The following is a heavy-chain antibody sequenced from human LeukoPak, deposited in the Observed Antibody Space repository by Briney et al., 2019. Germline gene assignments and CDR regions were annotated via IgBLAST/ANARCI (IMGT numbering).Heavy chain of an antibody. V-gene: IGHV1-18*01. D-gene: IGHD2-15*01. J-gene: IGHJ4*02. CDR1: GYTFTSYG. CDR2: ISAYNGNT. CDR3: ARDLVSFALLYYFDY. Sequence: ASVKVSCKASGYTFTSYGISWVRQAPGQGLEWMGWISAYNGNTNYAQKLQGRVTMTTDTSTSTAYMELRSLRSDDTAVYYCARDLVSFALLYYFDYWGQGTLVTVSS.